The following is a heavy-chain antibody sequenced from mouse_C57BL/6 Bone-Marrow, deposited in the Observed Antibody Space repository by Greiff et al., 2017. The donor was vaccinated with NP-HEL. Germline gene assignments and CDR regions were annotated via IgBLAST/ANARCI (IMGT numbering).Heavy chain of an antibody. CDR2: INPNYGTT. CDR3: ARSGYGSSYLAWFAY. CDR1: GYSFTDYN. Sequence: VQLQQSGPELVKPGASVKISCKASGYSFTDYNMNWVKQSNGKSLEWIGVINPNYGTTSYNQKFKGKATLTVDQSSSTAYMQLNSLTSEDSAVYYCARSGYGSSYLAWFAYWGQVTLVTVSA. J-gene: IGHJ3*01. V-gene: IGHV1-39*01. D-gene: IGHD1-1*01.